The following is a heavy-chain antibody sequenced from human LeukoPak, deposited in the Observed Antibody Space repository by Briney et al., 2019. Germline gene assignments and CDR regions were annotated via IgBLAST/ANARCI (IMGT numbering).Heavy chain of an antibody. CDR1: GGSISSYY. J-gene: IGHJ3*02. Sequence: SEALSLTCTVSGGSISSYYWSWIRQPPGKGLEWIGYIYYSGSTNYNPSLKSRVTISVDTSKNQFSLKLSSVTAADTAVYYCARTLTYYDILTGHRSGAFDIWGQGTMVTVSS. V-gene: IGHV4-59*01. D-gene: IGHD3-9*01. CDR2: IYYSGST. CDR3: ARTLTYYDILTGHRSGAFDI.